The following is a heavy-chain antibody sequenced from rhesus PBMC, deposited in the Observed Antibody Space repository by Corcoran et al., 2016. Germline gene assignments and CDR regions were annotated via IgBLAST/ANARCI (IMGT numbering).Heavy chain of an antibody. CDR1: GYTFTYHS. J-gene: IGHJ5-1*01. D-gene: IGHD2-33*01. V-gene: IGHV1-111*02. CDR2: SKPKDGAA. CDR3: ARENPIDHYRFDV. Sequence: LVQSGAEVQRPGAAVKISFKASGYTFTYHSLNWGRQAAGNGRGWGGGSKPKDGAANYAQNYKDRSTMTADTSTETAYREMSGLRSEDTAVYYGARENPIDHYRFDVWGPGVLVTVSA.